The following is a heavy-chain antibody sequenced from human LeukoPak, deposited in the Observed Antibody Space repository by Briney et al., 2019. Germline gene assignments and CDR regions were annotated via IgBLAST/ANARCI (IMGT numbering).Heavy chain of an antibody. CDR2: INPNSGGT. D-gene: IGHD3-9*01. J-gene: IGHJ6*03. Sequence: ASVKVSCKASGYTFTGYYMHWMRQAPGQGLEWMGRINPNSGGTNYAQKFQGRVTMTRNTSISTAYMELSSLRSEDTAVYYCARFDFDNYYYYYYMDVWGKGTTVTVSS. CDR3: ARFDFDNYYYYYYMDV. V-gene: IGHV1-2*06. CDR1: GYTFTGYY.